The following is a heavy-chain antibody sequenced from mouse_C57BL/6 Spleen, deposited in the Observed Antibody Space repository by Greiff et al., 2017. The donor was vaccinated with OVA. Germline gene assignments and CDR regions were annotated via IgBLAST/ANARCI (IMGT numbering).Heavy chain of an antibody. CDR3: ARGETAQAYYAMDY. Sequence: VQLKESGGGLVKPGGSLKLSCAASGFTFSDYGMHWVRQAPEKGLEWVAYISSGSSTIYYADTVKGRFTISRDNAKNTLFLQMTSLRSEDTAMYYCARGETAQAYYAMDYWGQGTSVTVSS. D-gene: IGHD3-2*02. CDR1: GFTFSDYG. V-gene: IGHV5-17*01. CDR2: ISSGSSTI. J-gene: IGHJ4*01.